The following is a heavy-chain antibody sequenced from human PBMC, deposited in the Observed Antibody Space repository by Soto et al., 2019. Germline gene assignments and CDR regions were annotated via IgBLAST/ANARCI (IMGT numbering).Heavy chain of an antibody. CDR2: MNPNSGNT. V-gene: IGHV1-8*01. CDR3: ANSDWYNPDGYFQH. D-gene: IGHD6-19*01. Sequence: ASVKVSCKASGYTFTSYDINWVRQATGQGLEWMGWMNPNSGNTGYAQKFQGRVTMTRNTSISTAYMELSSLRSEDTAVYYCANSDWYNPDGYFQHWGQGTLVTVSS. CDR1: GYTFTSYD. J-gene: IGHJ1*01.